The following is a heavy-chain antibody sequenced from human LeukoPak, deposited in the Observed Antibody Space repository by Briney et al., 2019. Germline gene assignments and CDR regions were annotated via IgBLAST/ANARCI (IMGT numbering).Heavy chain of an antibody. D-gene: IGHD2-2*01. Sequence: GGSLRLSCAASGFTFSGSTVHWVRQASGKGLEWIGRILNKANSYATAYAASVKGRFTISRDDSKNTAYLQMNSLKSEDTAVSYCSRTPDAFCSSTSCWGQGTLVTVSS. CDR1: GFTFSGST. CDR3: SRTPDAFCSSTSC. CDR2: ILNKANSYAT. J-gene: IGHJ4*02. V-gene: IGHV3-73*01.